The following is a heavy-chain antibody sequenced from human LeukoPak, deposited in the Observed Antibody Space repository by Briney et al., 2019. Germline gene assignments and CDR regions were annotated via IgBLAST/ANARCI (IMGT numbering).Heavy chain of an antibody. CDR3: ARVVGSTVVTPGWFDP. CDR2: IYYSGST. D-gene: IGHD4-23*01. V-gene: IGHV4-59*01. J-gene: IGHJ5*02. Sequence: SETLSLTCTVSGGPIGSYYWSWIRQPPGKGLEWIGYIYYSGSTYYNPSLKSRVTISVDTSKNQFSLKLSSVTAADTAVYYCARVVGSTVVTPGWFDPWGQGTLVTVSS. CDR1: GGPIGSYY.